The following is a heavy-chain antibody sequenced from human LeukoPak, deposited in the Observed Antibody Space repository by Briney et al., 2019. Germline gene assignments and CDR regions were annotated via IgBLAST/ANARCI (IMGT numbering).Heavy chain of an antibody. CDR3: ARISSGWYSDY. J-gene: IGHJ4*02. D-gene: IGHD6-19*01. CDR2: INSDGSRT. V-gene: IGHV3-74*01. CDR1: GFAFSSYW. Sequence: GGSLRLSCAASGFAFSSYWMHWVRQAPGKGLVWVSRINSDGSRTSYADSVKGRFTISRDNAKNTLNLQMNSLRAEDTAVYYCARISSGWYSDYWGQGTLVTVSA.